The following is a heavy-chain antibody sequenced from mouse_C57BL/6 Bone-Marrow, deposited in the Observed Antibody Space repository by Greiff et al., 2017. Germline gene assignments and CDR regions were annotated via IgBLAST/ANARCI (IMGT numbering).Heavy chain of an antibody. D-gene: IGHD1-1*01. CDR2: IHPNSGST. CDR3: ARPGTVGDFDY. J-gene: IGHJ2*01. V-gene: IGHV1-64*01. CDR1: GYTFTSYW. Sequence: VQLQQPGAELVKPGASVKLSCKASGYTFTSYWMHWVKQRPGHGLEWIGMIHPNSGSTNYNEKFKSKATLTVDKSSRTAYMQLSSLTSEDSAVYYCARPGTVGDFDYWGQGTTLTVSS.